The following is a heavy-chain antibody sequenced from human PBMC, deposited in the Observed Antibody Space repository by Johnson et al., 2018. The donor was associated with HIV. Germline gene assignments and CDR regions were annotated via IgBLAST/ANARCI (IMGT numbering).Heavy chain of an antibody. CDR2: INWNGGST. CDR3: TKMGALGAFDI. V-gene: IGHV3-20*04. Sequence: VQLVESGGGLVKPGGSLRLSCAASGFTFDDYGMSWVRQAPGKGLEWVSGINWNGGSTGYADSVKGRFTISRDNSKNTLSLQMNSLRAEDTAVYYCTKMGALGAFDIWGQGTMVTVSS. J-gene: IGHJ3*02. CDR1: GFTFDDYG. D-gene: IGHD3-16*01.